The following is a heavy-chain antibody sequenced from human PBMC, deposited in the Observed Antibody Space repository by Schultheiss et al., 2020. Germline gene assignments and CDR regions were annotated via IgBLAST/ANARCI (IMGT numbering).Heavy chain of an antibody. J-gene: IGHJ6*04. Sequence: GESLKISCAASGFTFSSFAMHWVRQAPGKGLEWVAVISYDGSNKYYADSVKGRFTISRDNSKNTLYLQMNSLRAEDTAVYYCAKDLLQQLVPGDGMDVWGKGTTVTVSS. CDR1: GFTFSSFA. CDR2: ISYDGSNK. D-gene: IGHD6-13*01. V-gene: IGHV3-30*04. CDR3: AKDLLQQLVPGDGMDV.